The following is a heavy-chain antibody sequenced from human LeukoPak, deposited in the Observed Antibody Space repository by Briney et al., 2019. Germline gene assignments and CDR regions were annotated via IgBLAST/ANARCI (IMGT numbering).Heavy chain of an antibody. J-gene: IGHJ4*02. CDR3: ARATAMALVDY. V-gene: IGHV4-39*07. D-gene: IGHD5-18*01. CDR2: IYYSGST. CDR1: GGSISISSYY. Sequence: PSETLSLTCSVSGGSISISSYYWGWIRQPPGKGLEWIGNIYYSGSTYYNPSLKSRVTISVDTSKNQFSLKLSSVTAADTAVYYCARATAMALVDYWGQGTLVTVSS.